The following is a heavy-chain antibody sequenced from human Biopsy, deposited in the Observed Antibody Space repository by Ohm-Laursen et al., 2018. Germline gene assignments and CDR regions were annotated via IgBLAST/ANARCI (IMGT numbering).Heavy chain of an antibody. J-gene: IGHJ4*02. CDR2: IIAVSGLV. Sequence: ASVKVSCKASGGTFSNYAISWVRQAPGEGLEWMGGIIAVSGLVNYAPKFQGRVSITADKSTTTAYMELSNLKSEDTAVYYCATPFQYYDSWGGYPPFDHWGQGTLATVSS. V-gene: IGHV1-69*10. CDR3: ATPFQYYDSWGGYPPFDH. CDR1: GGTFSNYA. D-gene: IGHD3-3*01.